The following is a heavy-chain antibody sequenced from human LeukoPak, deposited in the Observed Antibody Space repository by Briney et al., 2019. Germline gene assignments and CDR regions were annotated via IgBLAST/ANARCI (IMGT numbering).Heavy chain of an antibody. D-gene: IGHD2-2*01. CDR1: GFTFSDYY. J-gene: IGHJ6*02. Sequence: GGSLRLSCAASGFTFSDYYMTWIRQAPGKGLEWVSVIYSGGSTYYADSVKGRFTISRDNSKNTLYLQMNSLRPEDTAVYYCARDLPPAPWNGMDVWGQGTTVTVSS. V-gene: IGHV3-53*01. CDR3: ARDLPPAPWNGMDV. CDR2: IYSGGST.